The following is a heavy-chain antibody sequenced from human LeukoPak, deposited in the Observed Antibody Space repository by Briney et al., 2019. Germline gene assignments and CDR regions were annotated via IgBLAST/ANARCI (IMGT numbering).Heavy chain of an antibody. CDR2: ISSSSSSI. D-gene: IGHD4-17*01. CDR1: GFTFTSYT. V-gene: IGHV3-21*01. Sequence: PGGSLRLSCAASGFTFTSYTINWVRQAPGKGLEWVSSISSSSSSIYYADSVMGRFTISRDNAKNSLFLRMNSLRAEDTAVYYCARDYYGDYYFDYWGQGTLVTVSS. CDR3: ARDYYGDYYFDY. J-gene: IGHJ4*02.